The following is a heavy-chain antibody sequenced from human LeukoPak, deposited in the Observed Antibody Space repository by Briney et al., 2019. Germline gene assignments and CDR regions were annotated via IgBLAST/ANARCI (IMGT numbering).Heavy chain of an antibody. CDR1: GGSISSSSYY. CDR3: TRDDQYNRKMDV. Sequence: PSETLSLSCTVSGGSISSSSYYWGWIRQPPGKGLEWIGSIYYSGSTYYNPSLKSRVTISVDTSKNQFSLKLSSVTAADTAVYYCTRDDQYNRKMDVWGKGTTVTVSS. D-gene: IGHD6-6*01. J-gene: IGHJ6*04. CDR2: IYYSGST. V-gene: IGHV4-39*07.